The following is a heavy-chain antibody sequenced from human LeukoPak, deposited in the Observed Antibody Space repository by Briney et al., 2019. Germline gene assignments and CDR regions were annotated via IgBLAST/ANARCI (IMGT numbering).Heavy chain of an antibody. CDR1: GVTFSSYG. V-gene: IGHV3-30*02. CDR2: IWYDGSNK. Sequence: PGGSLRLSCAASGVTFSSYGMHWVRQAPGKGLEWVAVIWYDGSNKYYADSVKGRFTISRDNSKNTLYLQMNILRAEDTAVYYCAKDHRLLWFHEGPFDPWGQGTLVTVSS. D-gene: IGHD3-10*01. CDR3: AKDHRLLWFHEGPFDP. J-gene: IGHJ5*02.